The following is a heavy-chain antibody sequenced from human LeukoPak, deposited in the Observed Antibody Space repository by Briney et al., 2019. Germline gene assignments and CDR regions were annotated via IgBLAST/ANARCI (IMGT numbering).Heavy chain of an antibody. CDR2: ISYDGSNK. V-gene: IGHV3-30-3*01. Sequence: GGSLRLSCAASGFTFSSYAMHWVRQAPGKGLEWVAVISYDGSNKYYADSVKGRFTISRDNSKNTLYLQMNSLRAEDTAVYYCARVGEAGRDYYYYGMDVWGQGTTVTVSS. CDR3: ARVGEAGRDYYYYGMDV. D-gene: IGHD1-1*01. J-gene: IGHJ6*02. CDR1: GFTFSSYA.